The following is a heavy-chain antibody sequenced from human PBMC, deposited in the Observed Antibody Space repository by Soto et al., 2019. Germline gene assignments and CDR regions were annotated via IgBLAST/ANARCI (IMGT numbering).Heavy chain of an antibody. CDR1: GGSISSSTYY. V-gene: IGHV4-39*01. Sequence: SETLSLTCTVSGGSISSSTYYWGWIRQPPGKGLEWIGSIYYSGSTYYNPSLKSRVTISVDTSKNQFSLKLSSVTVADTAVYYRESLDAFDIWCQGIMVTVS. CDR3: ESLDAFDI. J-gene: IGHJ3*02. CDR2: IYYSGST.